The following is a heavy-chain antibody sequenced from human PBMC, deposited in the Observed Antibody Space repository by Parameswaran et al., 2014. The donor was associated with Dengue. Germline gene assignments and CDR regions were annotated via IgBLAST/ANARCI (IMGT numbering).Heavy chain of an antibody. CDR2: IRAERYGGTT. J-gene: IGHJ6*02. Sequence: RWIRQPPGKGLEWVGFIRAERYGGTTEYAASVRARFTISRDDFKSIAYLQMNSLKTEDTGVYYCARPAPESGSRPIYYYGMDVWGQGTTVTVSS. CDR3: ARPAPESGSRPIYYYGMDV. V-gene: IGHV3-49*02. D-gene: IGHD6-6*01.